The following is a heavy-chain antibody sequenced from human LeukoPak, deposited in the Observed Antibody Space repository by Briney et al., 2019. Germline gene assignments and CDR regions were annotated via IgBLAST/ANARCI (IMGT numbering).Heavy chain of an antibody. CDR1: GYAFVGYY. J-gene: IGHJ4*02. CDR2: INPNSGGT. D-gene: IGHD2-2*01. CDR3: ARLADCSETSCRSFDY. Sequence: ASVKVSCKASGYAFVGYYLHWLRQHPGQRLEWMGWINPNSGGTNYAQNFQGRVTMTRDTSVSTAYMELSSLRSGDTAVYYCARLADCSETSCRSFDYWGQGTLVTVSS. V-gene: IGHV1-2*02.